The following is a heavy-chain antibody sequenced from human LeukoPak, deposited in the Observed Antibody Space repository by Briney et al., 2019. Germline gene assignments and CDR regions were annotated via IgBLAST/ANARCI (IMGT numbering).Heavy chain of an antibody. CDR2: IYYSGST. J-gene: IGHJ5*02. CDR3: ARHGVYTIPFDP. Sequence: SETLSLTCTVSGGSISSSSYYWGWIRQPPGTGLEWIGSIYYSGSTYYNPSLKSRVTISVDTSKNQFSLKLSSVTAADTAVYYCARHGVYTIPFDPWGQGTLVTVSS. V-gene: IGHV4-39*01. D-gene: IGHD3-3*01. CDR1: GGSISSSSYY.